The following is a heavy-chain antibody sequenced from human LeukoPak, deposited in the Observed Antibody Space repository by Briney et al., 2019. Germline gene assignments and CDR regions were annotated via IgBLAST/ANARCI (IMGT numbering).Heavy chain of an antibody. CDR1: GDSTNCCNYY. Sequence: SETLSLTCIASGDSTNCCNYYGRWIRQDAVRGLGWIERIHASGITNYNPSLKSRFTISVDTSKNQFSLTMNSVAAADTAAYHCARLSTGNSHWFDPWGQGTLVTVSS. D-gene: IGHD1-1*01. J-gene: IGHJ5*02. CDR3: ARLSTGNSHWFDP. V-gene: IGHV4-61*02. CDR2: IHASGIT.